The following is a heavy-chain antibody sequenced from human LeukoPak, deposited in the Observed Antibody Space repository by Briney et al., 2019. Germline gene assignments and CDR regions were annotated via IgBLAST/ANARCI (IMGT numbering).Heavy chain of an antibody. CDR2: IIPIFGTA. V-gene: IGHV1-69*13. J-gene: IGHJ6*02. Sequence: ASVKVSFKASGGTFSSYAISWVRQAPGQGLEWMGGIIPIFGTANYAQKFQGRVTITADESTSTAYMELSSLRSEDTAVYYCARAGLWFGETHYYYGMDVWGQGTTVTVSS. CDR3: ARAGLWFGETHYYYGMDV. D-gene: IGHD3-10*01. CDR1: GGTFSSYA.